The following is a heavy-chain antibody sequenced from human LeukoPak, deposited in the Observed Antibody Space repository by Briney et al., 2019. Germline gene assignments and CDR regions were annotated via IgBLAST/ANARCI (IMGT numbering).Heavy chain of an antibody. CDR1: GFTFDDYG. J-gene: IGHJ4*02. D-gene: IGHD3-22*01. Sequence: GGSLGLSCAASGFTFDDYGMSWVRQAPGKGLEWVSGINWNGGSTGYADSVKGRFTISRDNAKNSLYLQMNSLRAEDTALYYCARGYYDSSGYLYWGQGTLVTVSS. CDR3: ARGYYDSSGYLY. CDR2: INWNGGST. V-gene: IGHV3-20*04.